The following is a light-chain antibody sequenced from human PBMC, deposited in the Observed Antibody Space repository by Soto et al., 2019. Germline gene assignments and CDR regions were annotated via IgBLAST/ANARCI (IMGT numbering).Light chain of an antibody. CDR3: QQYYTTPIT. CDR2: WAS. CDR1: QSVLYSSNNKNY. Sequence: DIVMTQSPDSLAVSLGERATINCKSSQSVLYSSNNKNYLAWYQQKPGQTPKLVSYWASTRESGVPDRFSGSGSGTDFTLTVSSLQAEDVAVYYCQQYYTTPITFGQGTRLEIK. J-gene: IGKJ5*01. V-gene: IGKV4-1*01.